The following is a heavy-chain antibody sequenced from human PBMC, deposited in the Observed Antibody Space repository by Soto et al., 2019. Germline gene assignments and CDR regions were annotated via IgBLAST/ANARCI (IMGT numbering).Heavy chain of an antibody. CDR1: GFTFSSYG. J-gene: IGHJ4*02. D-gene: IGHD6-19*01. V-gene: IGHV3-33*01. CDR2: IWYDGSNK. Sequence: ESGGGVVQPGRSLRLSCAASGFTFSSYGMHWVRQAPGKGLEWVAVIWYDGSNKYYADSVKGRFTISRDNSKNTLYLQMNSLRAEDTAVYYCARDSLSSVAAALDYWGQGTLVTVSS. CDR3: ARDSLSSVAAALDY.